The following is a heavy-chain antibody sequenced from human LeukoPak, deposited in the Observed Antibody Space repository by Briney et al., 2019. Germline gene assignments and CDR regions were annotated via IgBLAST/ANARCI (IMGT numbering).Heavy chain of an antibody. CDR1: GFTFSSYA. CDR3: AKDRRTTMIVVVTDTMGY. CDR2: ISGSGGST. V-gene: IGHV3-23*01. D-gene: IGHD3-22*01. J-gene: IGHJ4*02. Sequence: GGSLRLSCAASGFTFSSYAMSWVRQAPGKGLEWVSAISGSGGSTYYADSVKGRFTISRDNSKNTLYLQMNSLRAEDTAVYYCAKDRRTTMIVVVTDTMGYWGQGTLVTVSS.